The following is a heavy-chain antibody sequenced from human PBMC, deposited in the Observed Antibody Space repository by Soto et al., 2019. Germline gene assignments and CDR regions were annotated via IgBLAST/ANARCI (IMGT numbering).Heavy chain of an antibody. CDR2: ISGSGGST. CDR1: GFTFSSYA. D-gene: IGHD5-12*01. J-gene: IGHJ4*02. CDR3: ANDGRTWWLPHCFFDY. V-gene: IGHV3-23*01. Sequence: EVQLLESGGGLVQPGGSLRLSCAASGFTFSSYAMSWVRQAPGKGLEWVSAISGSGGSTYYADSVKGRFTISRDNSKNTLYLQMNSLRAEDTAVYYCANDGRTWWLPHCFFDYWGQGTLVTVSS.